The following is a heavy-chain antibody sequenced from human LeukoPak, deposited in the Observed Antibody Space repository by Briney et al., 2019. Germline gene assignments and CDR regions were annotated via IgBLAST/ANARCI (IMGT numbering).Heavy chain of an antibody. D-gene: IGHD6-19*01. CDR2: INHSGST. CDR1: GGSFSGYY. V-gene: IGHV4-34*01. CDR3: ARGPYSSGWYKSNYYFDY. Sequence: SETLSLTCAVCGGSFSGYYWSWIRQPPGKGLGWIGEINHSGSTNYNPSLKSRVTISVDTSKNQFSLKLSSVTAADTAVYYCARGPYSSGWYKSNYYFDYWGQGTLVTVSS. J-gene: IGHJ4*02.